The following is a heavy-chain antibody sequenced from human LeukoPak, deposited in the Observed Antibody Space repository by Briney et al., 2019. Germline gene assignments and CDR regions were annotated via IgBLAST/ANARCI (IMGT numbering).Heavy chain of an antibody. Sequence: SQTLSLTCTVSGGSISSGSYYWSWIRQPAGKGLEWIGRIYTSGSTNYNPSLKSRVTISVDTSKNQFSLRLSSVTAADTAVYYSAGLYGSGSYYGYWGQGTLVTVSS. CDR3: AGLYGSGSYYGY. J-gene: IGHJ4*02. CDR1: GGSISSGSYY. V-gene: IGHV4-61*02. D-gene: IGHD3-10*01. CDR2: IYTSGST.